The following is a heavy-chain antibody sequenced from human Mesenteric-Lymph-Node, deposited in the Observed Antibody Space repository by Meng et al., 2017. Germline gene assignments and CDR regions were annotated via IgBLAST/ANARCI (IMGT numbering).Heavy chain of an antibody. D-gene: IGHD3-22*01. V-gene: IGHV4-31*03. CDR1: GGSISSGGYY. Sequence: SETLSLTCTVSGGSISSGGYYWSWIRQHPGKGLEWIGYIYYSGSTYYNPSLKSRVTISVDTSKNQFSLKLSSVTAADTAVYYCARMPYDSSGYYFSGAFDIWGQGTMVTVSS. CDR2: IYYSGST. CDR3: ARMPYDSSGYYFSGAFDI. J-gene: IGHJ3*02.